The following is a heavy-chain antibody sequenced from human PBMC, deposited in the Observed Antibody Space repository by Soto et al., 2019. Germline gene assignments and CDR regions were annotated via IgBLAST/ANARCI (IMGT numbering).Heavy chain of an antibody. CDR2: IPYSGSP. V-gene: IGHV4-31*03. Sequence: SETHSLTCSVSGGSIRGGGDCWSWIDQHPGQGREWIGYIPYSGSPYYNRSLKSRVTISVHTSKNQFSLKLSSVNAADTAVYCCARVKDGPFDDWGQGTLVTVSS. J-gene: IGHJ4*02. CDR3: ARVKDGPFDD. CDR1: GGSIRGGGDC.